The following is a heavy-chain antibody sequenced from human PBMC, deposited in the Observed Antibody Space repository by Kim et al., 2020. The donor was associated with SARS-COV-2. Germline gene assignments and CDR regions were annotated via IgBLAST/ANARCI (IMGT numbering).Heavy chain of an antibody. CDR2: MNPNSGNT. J-gene: IGHJ6*02. D-gene: IGHD2-8*02. Sequence: ASVKVSCKASGYTFTSYDINWVRQATGHGLEWMGWMNPNSGNTGYAQKFQGRVTMTRNTSISTAYMELSSLRSEDTAVYDCAGAKILYWWGRPCGMDVWGQGTTVTVSS. CDR3: AGAKILYWWGRPCGMDV. CDR1: GYTFTSYD. V-gene: IGHV1-8*01.